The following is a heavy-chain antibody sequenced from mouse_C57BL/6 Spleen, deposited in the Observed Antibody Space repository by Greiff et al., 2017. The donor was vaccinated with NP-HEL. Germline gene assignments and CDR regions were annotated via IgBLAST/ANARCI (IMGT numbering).Heavy chain of an antibody. CDR2: IYPGDGDT. CDR1: GYAFSSSW. V-gene: IGHV1-82*01. J-gene: IGHJ3*01. CDR3: APHSHYYGSSSGFAY. D-gene: IGHD1-1*01. Sequence: VQLQQSGPELVKPGASVKISCKASGYAFSSSWMNWVKQRPGKGLEWIGRIYPGDGDTNYNGKFKGKATLTADKSSSTAYMQLSSLTSEDSAVYFWAPHSHYYGSSSGFAYWGQGTLVTVSA.